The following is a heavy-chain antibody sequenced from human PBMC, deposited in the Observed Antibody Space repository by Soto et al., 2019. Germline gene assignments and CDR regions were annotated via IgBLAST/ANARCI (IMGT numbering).Heavy chain of an antibody. CDR2: IYFTVIT. D-gene: IGHD3-16*01. CDR3: AGVAPRTLTFPFYGVDV. J-gene: IGHJ6*02. CDR1: GGSVSSADYY. V-gene: IGHV4-30-4*01. Sequence: ALTLTCIVSGGSVSSADYYWSWIRQPPGKGLEWIGYIYFTVITYYNPSLKSRLTISLDTSKNQFSLKLSSLTAADTAVYFCAGVAPRTLTFPFYGVDVWGQGTTVTGSS.